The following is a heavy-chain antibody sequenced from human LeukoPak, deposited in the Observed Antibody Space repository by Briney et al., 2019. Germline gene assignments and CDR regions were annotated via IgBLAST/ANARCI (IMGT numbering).Heavy chain of an antibody. CDR2: IIPIFGTA. Sequence: ASVKVSCKASGGTFSSYAISWVRQAPGQGLEWMGGIIPIFGTANYAQKFQGRVTITADESTSTAYMELSSLRSEDTAVYYCARDPVDGDHGYDYWGQGTLVAVSS. V-gene: IGHV1-69*13. CDR3: ARDPVDGDHGYDY. D-gene: IGHD4-17*01. CDR1: GGTFSSYA. J-gene: IGHJ4*02.